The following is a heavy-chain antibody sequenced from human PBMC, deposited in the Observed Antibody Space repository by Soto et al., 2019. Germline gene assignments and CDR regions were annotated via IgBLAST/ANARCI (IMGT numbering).Heavy chain of an antibody. D-gene: IGHD6-6*01. CDR2: IIPIFGTA. J-gene: IGHJ4*02. Sequence: SVKVCCKASGGTFSSYAISWVRQAPGQGLEWMGGIIPIFGTANYAQKFQGRVTITADESTSTAYMELSSLRSEDTAVYYCAREDSSSSCFSYWGQGTLVTVSS. V-gene: IGHV1-69*13. CDR1: GGTFSSYA. CDR3: AREDSSSSCFSY.